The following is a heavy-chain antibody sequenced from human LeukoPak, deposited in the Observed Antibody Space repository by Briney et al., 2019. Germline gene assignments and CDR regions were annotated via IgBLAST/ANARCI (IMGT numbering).Heavy chain of an antibody. CDR1: GFTFSSHG. D-gene: IGHD5-12*01. CDR2: IQDDGSSQ. J-gene: IGHJ4*02. CDR3: ASLSIVATIVRVTDY. V-gene: IGHV3-30*02. Sequence: PGGSLRLSCAASGFTFSSHGMHWVRQAPGKGLEWVAFIQDDGSSQHYADSVKGRFTISRDNSKNTLYLQMNSLRAEDTAVYYCASLSIVATIVRVTDYWGQGTLVTVSS.